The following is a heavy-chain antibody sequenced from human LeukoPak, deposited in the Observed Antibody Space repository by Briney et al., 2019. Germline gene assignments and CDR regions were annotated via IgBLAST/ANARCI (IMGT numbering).Heavy chain of an antibody. D-gene: IGHD6-19*01. CDR1: GFTFSSYW. CDR2: INSDGSST. Sequence: PGGSLRLSCAASGFTFSSYWMHWVRQAPGKGLVWVSRINSDGSSTSYADSVKGRSTISRDNAKNTLYLQMNSLRAEDTAVYYCAREYRSGWYFDYWGQGTLVTVSS. CDR3: AREYRSGWYFDY. J-gene: IGHJ4*02. V-gene: IGHV3-74*01.